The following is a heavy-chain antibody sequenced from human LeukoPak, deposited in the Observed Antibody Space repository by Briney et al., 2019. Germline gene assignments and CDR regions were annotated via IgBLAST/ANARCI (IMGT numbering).Heavy chain of an antibody. CDR1: GGSISSYY. CDR3: ARDTKWDSPGKSYYGMDV. CDR2: IYYSGST. V-gene: IGHV4-59*01. Sequence: PSETLSLTCTVSGGSISSYYWSWIRQPPGKGLEWIGYIYYSGSTNYNPSLKSRVTISVDTSKNQFSLKLSSVTAADTAVYYCARDTKWDSPGKSYYGMDVWGQGTTVTVSS. D-gene: IGHD1-26*01. J-gene: IGHJ6*02.